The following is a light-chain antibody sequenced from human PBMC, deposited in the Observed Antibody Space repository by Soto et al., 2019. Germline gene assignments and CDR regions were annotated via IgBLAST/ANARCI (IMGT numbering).Light chain of an antibody. J-gene: IGKJ5*01. V-gene: IGKV3-20*01. CDR2: GAS. Sequence: EIVLTQSPGTLSLSPGERATLSCRTSHSVSSSYLAWYQQKPGQAPRLLVYGASSRATGIPDRFRGSGSGTDFTLSISRLEPEDFAVYYCQQYGGSPPITFGQGRRLEIK. CDR3: QQYGGSPPIT. CDR1: HSVSSSY.